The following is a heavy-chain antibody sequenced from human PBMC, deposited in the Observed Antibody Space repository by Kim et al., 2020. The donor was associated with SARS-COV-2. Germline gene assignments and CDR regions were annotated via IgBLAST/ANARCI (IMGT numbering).Heavy chain of an antibody. Sequence: GGSLRLSCAASGFTFSAHDMDWVHQAPGKGLEWVARIRASSHTTEYAASVRGRFIVSRDDSKNSLYLQMNGLRTEDTAVYYCARALPSLSWGQGTLVTVSS. V-gene: IGHV3-72*01. CDR3: ARALPSLS. CDR2: IRASSHTT. CDR1: GFTFSAHD. J-gene: IGHJ5*02.